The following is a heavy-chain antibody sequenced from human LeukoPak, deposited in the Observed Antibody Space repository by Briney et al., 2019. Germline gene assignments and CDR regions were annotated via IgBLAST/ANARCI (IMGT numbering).Heavy chain of an antibody. CDR2: INPNSGGT. CDR3: ARPPGVVTGTTSPGAY. Sequence: ASVKVSCKASGYTFTGYYIHWVRQAPGQGLEWMGWINPNSGGTNYAQNFQGRATMTRDTSISTAYMELSRLRCDDTAVYYCARPPGVVTGTTSPGAYWGQGTLVTVSS. V-gene: IGHV1-2*02. J-gene: IGHJ4*02. CDR1: GYTFTGYY. D-gene: IGHD1-7*01.